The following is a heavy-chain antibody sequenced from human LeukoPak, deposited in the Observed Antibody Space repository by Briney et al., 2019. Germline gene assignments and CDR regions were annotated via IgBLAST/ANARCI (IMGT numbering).Heavy chain of an antibody. V-gene: IGHV3-15*01. CDR1: GFTFSNAW. CDR3: TTDSRGT. D-gene: IGHD3-10*01. CDR2: INSKTDGGTT. J-gene: IGHJ5*02. Sequence: KPGGSLRLSCAASGFTFSNAWMSWVRQAPGKGLEWVGRINSKTDGGTTDYAAPVKGRFTISRDDSKNTLYLQMNSLKTEDTAVYYCTTDSRGTWGQGTLVTVSS.